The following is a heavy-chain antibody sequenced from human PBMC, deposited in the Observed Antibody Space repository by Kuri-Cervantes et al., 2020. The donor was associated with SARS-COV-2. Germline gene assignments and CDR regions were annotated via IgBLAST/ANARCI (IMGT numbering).Heavy chain of an antibody. D-gene: IGHD5-24*01. CDR1: GLTFSSYS. CDR3: AKYKGRVDGYKEGWFDP. Sequence: LSLTCAASGLTFSSYSMSWVRQAPGKGLEWVSAISGSGGSTYYADSVKGRFTISRDNSKNTLYLQMNSLRAEDTAVYYCAKYKGRVDGYKEGWFDPWGQGTLVTVSS. J-gene: IGHJ5*02. CDR2: ISGSGGST. V-gene: IGHV3-23*01.